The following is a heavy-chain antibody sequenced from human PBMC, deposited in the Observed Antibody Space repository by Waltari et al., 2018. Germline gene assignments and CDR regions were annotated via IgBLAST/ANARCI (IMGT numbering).Heavy chain of an antibody. V-gene: IGHV3-23*03. D-gene: IGHD3-10*01. CDR1: GFTFSSYA. CDR3: AKAYYYGSGSYPAPFDY. CDR2: IYSGGSST. J-gene: IGHJ4*02. Sequence: EVQLLESGGGLVQPGGSLRLSCAASGFTFSSYAMSWVRQAPGKGLEWVSVIYSGGSSTYYADSVKGRCTISRDNSKNTLYLQMNSLRAEDTAVYYCAKAYYYGSGSYPAPFDYWGQGTLVTVSS.